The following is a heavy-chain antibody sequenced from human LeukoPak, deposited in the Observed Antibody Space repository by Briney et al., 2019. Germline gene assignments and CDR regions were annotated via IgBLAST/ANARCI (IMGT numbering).Heavy chain of an antibody. J-gene: IGHJ4*02. D-gene: IGHD4-23*01. Sequence: GEFLKISCKGSGYSFTSYWIGWVRQMPGRGLEWMGIVYPGDSDTKYSPSFQGQVTISADKSISTAYLQWSSLKASDTAMYYCARHMTTMVTPFDYWGQGTLVTVSS. CDR1: GYSFTSYW. CDR2: VYPGDSDT. CDR3: ARHMTTMVTPFDY. V-gene: IGHV5-51*01.